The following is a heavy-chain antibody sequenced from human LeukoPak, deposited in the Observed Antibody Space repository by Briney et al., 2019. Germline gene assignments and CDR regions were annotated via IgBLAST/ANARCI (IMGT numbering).Heavy chain of an antibody. D-gene: IGHD6-6*01. CDR1: GGSMNINNYY. J-gene: IGHJ4*02. CDR2: IYYTGTT. Sequence: PSETLSLTCTVSGGSMNINNYYWAWIRQSPGKGLEWLGSIYYTGTTYYNPSLDHRVTISVDTSKNQFSLRLSFVTAADTAVYYCARGMRFIAARPDYWGQGTLVTVSS. V-gene: IGHV4-39*07. CDR3: ARGMRFIAARPDY.